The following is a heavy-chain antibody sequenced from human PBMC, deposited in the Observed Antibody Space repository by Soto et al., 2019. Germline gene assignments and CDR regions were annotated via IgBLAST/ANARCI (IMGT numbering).Heavy chain of an antibody. Sequence: EVQLVESGGGLVQPGGSLRLSCAASGFAFSNYWMSWVRQAPGKGLEWVANIKRDGSEKYYVDSVKDRFTIARDNAKNSLYLQMNSLRAEDTAVYYCARTLWSGYSAESADTITWGQGTLVTVSP. J-gene: IGHJ5*02. CDR2: IKRDGSEK. CDR3: ARTLWSGYSAESADTIT. CDR1: GFAFSNYW. V-gene: IGHV3-7*01. D-gene: IGHD3-3*01.